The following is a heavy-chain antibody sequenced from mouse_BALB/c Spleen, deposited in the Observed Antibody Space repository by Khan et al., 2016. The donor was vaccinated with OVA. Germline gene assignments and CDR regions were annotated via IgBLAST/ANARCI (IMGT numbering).Heavy chain of an antibody. CDR2: INPSNGYT. J-gene: IGHJ3*01. V-gene: IGHV1-4*01. Sequence: VQLQESGAELARPGASVKMSCKASGYTFTSYTIHWIKKRPGQGLEWSGYINPSNGYTNYNQKFKDKATLTTDKSSTTAYLQLSSLTSDDSAVYNCVRDGAYHRNDGWFAYWGQGTLATVSA. CDR3: VRDGAYHRNDGWFAY. D-gene: IGHD2-14*01. CDR1: GYTFTSYT.